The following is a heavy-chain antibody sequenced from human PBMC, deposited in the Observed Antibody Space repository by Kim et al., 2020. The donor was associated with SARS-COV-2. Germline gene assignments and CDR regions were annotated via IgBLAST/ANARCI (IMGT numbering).Heavy chain of an antibody. D-gene: IGHD2-2*01. Sequence: GGSLRLSCAASGFTFDNYAIHWVRQVPGKGLEWVSGVNWNGESLGYADSVKGRFTISRDNAKNSLYLQMTSLRPEDTAFYYCAKAQYCSRTTCSRSGWYFDHGGRGTLVTVSS. CDR2: VNWNGESL. J-gene: IGHJ2*01. CDR1: GFTFDNYA. CDR3: AKAQYCSRTTCSRSGWYFDH. V-gene: IGHV3-9*01.